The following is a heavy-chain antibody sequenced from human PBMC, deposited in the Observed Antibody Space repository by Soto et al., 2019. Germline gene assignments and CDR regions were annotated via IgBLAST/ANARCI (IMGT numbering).Heavy chain of an antibody. J-gene: IGHJ4*02. CDR3: AKEGRTSGRVPFDY. V-gene: IGHV3-23*01. CDR1: GFIFSSYA. CDR2: ISDGGVST. Sequence: EVQLLESGGGLVQPGGSLRLSCAASGFIFSSYAMSWVRQAPGKGLEWVSGISDGGVSTYYSDSVKGRFTISRDNSKNTLYLQMNSLRVEDTAVYYCAKEGRTSGRVPFDYWGLGTLVSVSS. D-gene: IGHD6-19*01.